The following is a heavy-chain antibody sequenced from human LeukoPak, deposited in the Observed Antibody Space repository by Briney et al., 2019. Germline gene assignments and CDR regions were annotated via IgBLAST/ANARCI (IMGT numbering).Heavy chain of an antibody. CDR2: ISAYNGNT. Sequence: GASVKVSCKASGYTFTCYGISWVRQAPGQGLEWMGWISAYNGNTNYAQKLQGRVTMTTDTSTSTAYMELRSLRSDDTAVYYCARESRNIAVAGTTPDNDYWGQGTLVTVSS. CDR3: ARESRNIAVAGTTPDNDY. CDR1: GYTFTCYG. J-gene: IGHJ4*02. V-gene: IGHV1-18*01. D-gene: IGHD6-19*01.